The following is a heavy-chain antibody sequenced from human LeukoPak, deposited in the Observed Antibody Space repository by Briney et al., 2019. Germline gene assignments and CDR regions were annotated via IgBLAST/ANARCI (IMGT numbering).Heavy chain of an antibody. V-gene: IGHV3-30-3*01. Sequence: GRSLRLSCAASGFIFSRYALHWVRQAPGKGLEWVSIISFDGSTKDYADSVKGRFTISRDNSKNTLDLQMSSLRPEDTAVYYCARGVLTAYAAFDFWGQGTLVTVSS. J-gene: IGHJ4*02. D-gene: IGHD2-21*02. CDR2: ISFDGSTK. CDR1: GFIFSRYA. CDR3: ARGVLTAYAAFDF.